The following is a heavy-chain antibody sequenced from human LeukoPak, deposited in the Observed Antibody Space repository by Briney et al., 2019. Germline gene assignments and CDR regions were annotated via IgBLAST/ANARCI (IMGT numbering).Heavy chain of an antibody. Sequence: SETLSLTCSVSGGSISSSSYYWGWIRQPPGKGLEWIGSISYSGSTYYDPSLKSRVTISVDTSKNQFSLKLSSVTAADTAVYYCARRGFGYSRSYIDYWGQGTLVTVSS. CDR1: GGSISSSSYY. D-gene: IGHD3-16*01. CDR2: ISYSGST. V-gene: IGHV4-39*01. J-gene: IGHJ4*02. CDR3: ARRGFGYSRSYIDY.